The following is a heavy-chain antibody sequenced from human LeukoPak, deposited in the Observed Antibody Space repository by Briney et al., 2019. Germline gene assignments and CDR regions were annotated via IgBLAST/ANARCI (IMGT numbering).Heavy chain of an antibody. V-gene: IGHV4-59*01. D-gene: IGHD6-6*01. Sequence: SETLSLTCTVSRGSISPYYWFWIRQAPGEGLEWIGYIYFGGGTTFSPSLKTRLAISVDTSKNQFSLKLSSVTAADTAVYYCARGARGETDAFDIWGQGTMVTVSS. CDR3: ARGARGETDAFDI. CDR1: RGSISPYY. J-gene: IGHJ3*02. CDR2: IYFGGGT.